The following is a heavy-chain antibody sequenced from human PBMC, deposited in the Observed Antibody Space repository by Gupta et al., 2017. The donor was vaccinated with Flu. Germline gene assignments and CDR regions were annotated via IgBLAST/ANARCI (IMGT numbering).Heavy chain of an antibody. V-gene: IGHV3-33*01. CDR1: GFTFSSYG. J-gene: IGHJ6*02. D-gene: IGHD5-18*01. Sequence: QVQLVESGGGVVQPGRSLRLSCAASGFTFSSYGMPWVRQAPGKGLEWVAVIWYDGSNKYYADSVKGRFTISRDNSKNTLYLQMNSLRAEDTAVYYCARDRDTAAYYYYGMDVWGQGTTVTVSS. CDR2: IWYDGSNK. CDR3: ARDRDTAAYYYYGMDV.